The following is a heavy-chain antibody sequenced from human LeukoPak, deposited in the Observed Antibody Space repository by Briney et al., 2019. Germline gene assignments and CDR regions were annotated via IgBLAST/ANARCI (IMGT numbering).Heavy chain of an antibody. CDR3: ARDLSQFMGVPSV. D-gene: IGHD1-26*01. J-gene: IGHJ4*02. CDR2: INPSNGNT. CDR1: GYXFTNFD. V-gene: IGHV1-46*01. Sequence: ASVKVSCKASGYXFTNFDIHWVRQAPGQGLQWMGIINPSNGNTNYAQKFQGRVTMSSDTSTTTVYMELSSLRSEGTAIYYCARDLSQFMGVPSVWGQGTQVIVSS.